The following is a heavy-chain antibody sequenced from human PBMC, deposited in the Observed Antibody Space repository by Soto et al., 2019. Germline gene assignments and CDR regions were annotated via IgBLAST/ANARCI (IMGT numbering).Heavy chain of an antibody. Sequence: ASVKLSCKISTYTLTELSMHWVLQATGEGLEWMGGFDPEDGETIYAQKFQGRDTMTEDTSSDTAYMELSSLRSEDPPVYYCATSTGCSGGWYGTSGYSYWYFDLWGRGTLVTVSS. CDR2: FDPEDGET. CDR1: TYTLTELS. CDR3: ATSTGCSGGWYGTSGYSYWYFDL. D-gene: IGHD6-19*01. V-gene: IGHV1-24*01. J-gene: IGHJ2*01.